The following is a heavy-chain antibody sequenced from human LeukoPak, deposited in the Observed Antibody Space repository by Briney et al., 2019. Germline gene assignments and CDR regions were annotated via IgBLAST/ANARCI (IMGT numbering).Heavy chain of an antibody. CDR3: ARDQGYSYGHSFDF. CDR2: ISYDGNNK. Sequence: GGSLRLSCAASGFTYSSHNMHWVRQAPGKGLEWVALISYDGNNKYYADSVKGRFTISRDNSKNTLFLQMNGLRAEDTAVYYCARDQGYSYGHSFDFWGQGTLVTVSS. V-gene: IGHV3-30-3*01. D-gene: IGHD5-18*01. J-gene: IGHJ4*02. CDR1: GFTYSSHN.